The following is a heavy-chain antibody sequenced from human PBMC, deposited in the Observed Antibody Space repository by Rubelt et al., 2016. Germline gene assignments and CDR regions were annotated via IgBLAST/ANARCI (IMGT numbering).Heavy chain of an antibody. CDR1: GFTFGDYA. D-gene: IGHD4-23*01. J-gene: IGHJ4*02. CDR2: IGGSGGST. Sequence: EVQLVESGGGLVQPGRSLRLSCTTSGFTFGDYAMSWFRQAPGKGLEWVSGIGGSGGSTYYADSVRGRFTISRDNSKNTLFRQMNSRRADDTAVYYCAEQAGGNSDYWGQGTLVNVSS. CDR3: AEQAGGNSDY. V-gene: IGHV3-23*04.